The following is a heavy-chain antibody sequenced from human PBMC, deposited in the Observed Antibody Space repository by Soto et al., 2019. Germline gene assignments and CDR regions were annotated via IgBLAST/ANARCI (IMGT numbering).Heavy chain of an antibody. J-gene: IGHJ6*02. Sequence: QVQLVESGGGVVQPGRSLRLSCAASGFTFSSYGMHWVRQAPGKGLEWVAVIWYDGSNKYYADSVKGRFTISRDNSKNTPYLQMNSLRAEDTAVYYCAREGAYYDGSPQGMDVWGQGTTVTVSS. CDR3: AREGAYYDGSPQGMDV. CDR1: GFTFSSYG. CDR2: IWYDGSNK. V-gene: IGHV3-33*01. D-gene: IGHD3-22*01.